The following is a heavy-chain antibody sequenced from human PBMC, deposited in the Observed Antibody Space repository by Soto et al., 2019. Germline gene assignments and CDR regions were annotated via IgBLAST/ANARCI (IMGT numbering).Heavy chain of an antibody. V-gene: IGHV1-69*06. D-gene: IGHD6-19*01. CDR3: ARGNGIAVAGVFDY. CDR2: IIPIFGTA. Sequence: QVQLVQSGAEVKKPGSSVKVSCKASGGTFSSYAISWVRQAPGQGLEWMGGIIPIFGTANYAPKFQGRVTITADKSTSTAYMALSSLRSEDTAVYYCARGNGIAVAGVFDYWGQGTLVTVSS. J-gene: IGHJ4*02. CDR1: GGTFSSYA.